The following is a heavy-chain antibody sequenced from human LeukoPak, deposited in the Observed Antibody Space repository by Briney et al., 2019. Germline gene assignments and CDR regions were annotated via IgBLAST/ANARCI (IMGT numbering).Heavy chain of an antibody. CDR3: ARHEYYHDSIGNEWRASAFDT. Sequence: SETLSLTCTVSDGSISSSSYYWGWIRQPPGKGLEWIGSMYYSGSTYYNPSLKSRVTMSVDTSKNQFSLKLSSVTVADTAVYYCARHEYYHDSIGNEWRASAFDTWGQGTLVTVSS. J-gene: IGHJ5*02. V-gene: IGHV4-39*01. D-gene: IGHD3-22*01. CDR1: DGSISSSSYY. CDR2: MYYSGST.